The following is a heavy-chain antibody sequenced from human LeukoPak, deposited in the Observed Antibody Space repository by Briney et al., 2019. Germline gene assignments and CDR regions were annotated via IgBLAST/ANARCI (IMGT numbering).Heavy chain of an antibody. V-gene: IGHV3-30-3*01. J-gene: IGHJ4*02. Sequence: GRPLRLSCAPSGVIFNNFAFHWVRQAPGKGLEWIAAVSYDGSNKYYADSVRGRLTISRDNSKNTLYLQMNSLRAEDTAVYYCARRYFDYWGQGTLVTVSS. CDR2: VSYDGSNK. CDR3: ARRYFDY. CDR1: GVIFNNFA.